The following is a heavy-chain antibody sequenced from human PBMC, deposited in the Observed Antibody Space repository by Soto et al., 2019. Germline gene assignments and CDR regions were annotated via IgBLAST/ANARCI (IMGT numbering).Heavy chain of an antibody. J-gene: IGHJ4*02. Sequence: QVQLVQSGAEVKKPGASVKVSCKASGYTFTSYGISWVRQAPGQGLEWMGWISTYNGNTKYAQKLQGRVTMTTDTSTRAAYMELRSLRSDDAAVFYGARAMVRGVRSDYWGRGTLVTVSS. V-gene: IGHV1-18*01. CDR3: ARAMVRGVRSDY. D-gene: IGHD3-10*01. CDR1: GYTFTSYG. CDR2: ISTYNGNT.